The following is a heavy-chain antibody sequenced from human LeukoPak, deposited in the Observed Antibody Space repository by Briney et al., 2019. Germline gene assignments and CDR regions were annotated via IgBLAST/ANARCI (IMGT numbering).Heavy chain of an antibody. CDR2: IYYSGST. V-gene: IGHV4-59*01. Sequence: SETLSLTCTVSGGSISGYYWSWIRQPPGKGLEWIGYIYYSGSTNYNPSLKSRVTISVDTSKNQFSLKLSSVTAADTAVCYCARAVTAVTKSDAFDTWGQGTMVTVSS. J-gene: IGHJ3*02. CDR1: GGSISGYY. CDR3: ARAVTAVTKSDAFDT. D-gene: IGHD4-17*01.